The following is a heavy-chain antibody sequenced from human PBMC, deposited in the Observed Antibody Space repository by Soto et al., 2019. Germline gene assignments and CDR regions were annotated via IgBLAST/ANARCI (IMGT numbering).Heavy chain of an antibody. CDR2: ISSSSSYI. CDR1: GFTFSSYN. Sequence: EVQLVESGGGLVKPGGSLRLSCAASGFTFSSYNMNWVRQAPGKGLEWVSSISSSSSYIYYADSVKGRFTISRDNAKNSLDMQMNSLRAEDTSVDYCAKNGNIAVAGGNWYFDLWGRGTLVTVSS. V-gene: IGHV3-21*01. CDR3: AKNGNIAVAGGNWYFDL. D-gene: IGHD6-19*01. J-gene: IGHJ2*01.